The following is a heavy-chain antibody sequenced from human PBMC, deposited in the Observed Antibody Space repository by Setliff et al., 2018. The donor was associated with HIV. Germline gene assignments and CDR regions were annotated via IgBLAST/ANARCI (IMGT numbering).Heavy chain of an antibody. V-gene: IGHV3-7*03. D-gene: IGHD1-7*01. CDR3: AKDARWNYVGFDY. CDR1: GFSLSYYR. Sequence: GGSLRLSCAASGFSLSYYRMNWVRQAPGKGLEWVANIEQDGSEKYYVDSVKGRFTISRDNTKNSLYLQMDSLRAEDTAVYYCAKDARWNYVGFDYWGQRTLVTVSS. J-gene: IGHJ4*02. CDR2: IEQDGSEK.